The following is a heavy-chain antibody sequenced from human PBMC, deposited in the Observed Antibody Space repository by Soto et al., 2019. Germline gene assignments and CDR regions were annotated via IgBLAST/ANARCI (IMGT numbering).Heavy chain of an antibody. J-gene: IGHJ4*02. CDR2: SRNKANSYTT. D-gene: IGHD1-1*01. V-gene: IGHV3-72*01. CDR1: GFTFSDHY. CDR3: IRPMTGTTRGFDY. Sequence: EVQLVESGGGLVQPGGSLRLSCAVSGFTFSDHYMDWVRQAPGKGLEWVGRSRNKANSYTTEYAASVKGRFTISSDDSENSLYLQMASLKTEDTAVYFCIRPMTGTTRGFDYWGQGTLVTVSS.